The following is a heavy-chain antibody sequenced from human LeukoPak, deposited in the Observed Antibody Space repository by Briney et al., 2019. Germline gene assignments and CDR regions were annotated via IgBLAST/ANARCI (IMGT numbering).Heavy chain of an antibody. CDR3: ARGSEVVAAANNWFDP. D-gene: IGHD2-2*01. CDR2: ISTSSIYI. V-gene: IGHV3-21*01. CDR1: GFTFSRYS. Sequence: GGSLRLSCAASGFTFSRYSMNWVRQAPGMGLEWVSSISTSSIYIYYADSVKGRFTISRDNAKNSLYLQMNSLRAEDTAVYYCARGSEVVAAANNWFDPWGQGTLVTVSS. J-gene: IGHJ5*02.